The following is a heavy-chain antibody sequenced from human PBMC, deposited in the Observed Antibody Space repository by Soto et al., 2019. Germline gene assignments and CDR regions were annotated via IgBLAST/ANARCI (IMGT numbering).Heavy chain of an antibody. CDR3: ARDTREITRVRGVSPYYVYHMDV. CDR1: GGTFSNNA. J-gene: IGHJ6*02. Sequence: QVQLVPSEAEVKKPGSSVKVSCNASGGTFSNNAIRWVRQSPGEGLEWMGGIIPAFDRANYAQKFQGRVTSTADESTSPAYMDLSSLRSEATAVYYCARDTREITRVRGVSPYYVYHMDVWGQGTTVTVSS. V-gene: IGHV1-69*01. CDR2: IIPAFDRA. D-gene: IGHD3-10*01.